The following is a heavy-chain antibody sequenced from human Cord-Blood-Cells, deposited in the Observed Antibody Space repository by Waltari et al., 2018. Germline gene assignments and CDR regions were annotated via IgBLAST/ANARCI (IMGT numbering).Heavy chain of an antibody. Sequence: VQLVQSGAEVKKPGASVKVSCKASGYTFTGYYMHWVPQAPGQGLEWMGWINPNSGGTNYAQKFQGWVTMTRDTSISTAYMELSRLRSDDTAVYYCARGDSPAEYSFDYWGQGTLVTVSS. D-gene: IGHD6-6*01. J-gene: IGHJ4*02. CDR1: GYTFTGYY. CDR2: INPNSGGT. V-gene: IGHV1-2*04. CDR3: ARGDSPAEYSFDY.